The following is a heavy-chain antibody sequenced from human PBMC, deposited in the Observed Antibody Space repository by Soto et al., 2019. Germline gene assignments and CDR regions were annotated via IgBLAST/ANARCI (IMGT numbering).Heavy chain of an antibody. V-gene: IGHV4-34*01. CDR3: AGLLWFGEVIYSDP. CDR2: IYHSGST. J-gene: IGHJ5*02. D-gene: IGHD3-10*01. CDR1: GGSFSGYY. Sequence: SETLSLTCAVYGGSFSGYYWSWIRQPPGKGLEWIGEIYHSGSTNYNPSLKSRVTISIDKSKNQFSLKLSSVTAADTAVYYCAGLLWFGEVIYSDPWGQGTLVTVSS.